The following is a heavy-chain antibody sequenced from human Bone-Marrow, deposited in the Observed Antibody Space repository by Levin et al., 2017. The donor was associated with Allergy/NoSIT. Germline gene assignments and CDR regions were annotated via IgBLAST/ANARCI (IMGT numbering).Heavy chain of an antibody. CDR1: GFTVSNTY. V-gene: IGHV3-53*01. D-gene: IGHD4/OR15-4a*01. Sequence: LSLTCAVSGFTVSNTYMSWVRQAPGKGLEWVSVIYSGGGIDYADSVKGRFTISRDNSENTVYLQMDNLRAEDTAVYYCARLESRFGAAFWGQGTLVTVSS. CDR2: IYSGGGI. J-gene: IGHJ4*02. CDR3: ARLESRFGAAF.